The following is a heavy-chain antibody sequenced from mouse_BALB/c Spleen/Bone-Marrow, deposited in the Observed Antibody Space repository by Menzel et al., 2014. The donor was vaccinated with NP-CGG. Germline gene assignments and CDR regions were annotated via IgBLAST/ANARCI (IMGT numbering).Heavy chain of an antibody. D-gene: IGHD2-13*01. Sequence: QVQLKDSGAELVKPGTSVKLSCKTSGYTFTSYWMHWVKQRPGQGLEWIGEIIPSNGRSNYNEKFKNKATLTVDKSSSTAYMQLSSLTSEDSAVYFCARTYGDSPYFYAMDYWGQGTSVTVSS. CDR2: IIPSNGRS. CDR3: ARTYGDSPYFYAMDY. J-gene: IGHJ4*01. V-gene: IGHV1S81*02. CDR1: GYTFTSYW.